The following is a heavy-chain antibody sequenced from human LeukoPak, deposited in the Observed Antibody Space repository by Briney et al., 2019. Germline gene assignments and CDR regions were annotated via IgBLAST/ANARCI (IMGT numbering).Heavy chain of an antibody. CDR2: INHSGST. Sequence: SETLSLTCAVYGGSFSDYYWSWIRQPPGKGLEWIGEINHSGSTNYNPSLKSRVTISVDTSKNQFSLKLSSVTAADTAVYYCARVPDSSSWYSYYYYYYMDVWGKGTTVTISS. D-gene: IGHD6-13*01. V-gene: IGHV4-34*01. J-gene: IGHJ6*03. CDR1: GGSFSDYY. CDR3: ARVPDSSSWYSYYYYYYMDV.